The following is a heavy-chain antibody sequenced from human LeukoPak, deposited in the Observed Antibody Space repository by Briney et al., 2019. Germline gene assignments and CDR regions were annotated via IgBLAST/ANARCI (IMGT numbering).Heavy chain of an antibody. CDR2: ISGSGGST. Sequence: GGSLRLSCAASGFIVSTNYMNWVRQAPGKGLEWVSAISGSGGSTYYADSVKGRFTISRDNSKNTLYLQMNSLRAEDTAVYYCAKDPSKELPFDYWGQGTLVTVSS. CDR1: GFIVSTNY. J-gene: IGHJ4*02. CDR3: AKDPSKELPFDY. V-gene: IGHV3-23*01. D-gene: IGHD1-26*01.